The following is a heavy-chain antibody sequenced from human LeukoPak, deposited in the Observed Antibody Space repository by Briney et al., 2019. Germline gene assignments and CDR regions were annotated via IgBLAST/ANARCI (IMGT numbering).Heavy chain of an antibody. CDR3: ARDAPAGALEY. D-gene: IGHD1-26*01. Sequence: GGSLRLSCAASGFTFSSYSMNWVRQAPGKGLEWVSYISSSSSTIYYADSVKGRFTISRDNAKNSLYLQMNSLRAEDTAVYYCARDAPAGALEYWGQGTLVTVSP. CDR2: ISSSSSTI. CDR1: GFTFSSYS. V-gene: IGHV3-48*01. J-gene: IGHJ4*02.